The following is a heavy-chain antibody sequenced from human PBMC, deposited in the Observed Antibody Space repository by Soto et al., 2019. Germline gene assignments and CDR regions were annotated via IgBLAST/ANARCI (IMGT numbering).Heavy chain of an antibody. CDR1: GFTFSSYG. D-gene: IGHD6-13*01. V-gene: IGHV3-30*03. Sequence: GGSLRLSCAASGFTFSSYGMHWVRQAPGKGLEWVAVISYDGSNKYYADSVKGRFTISRDNSRNTLYLQMNSLRAEDAAVYYCAREVASAGTGLVYYFDYWGQGTLVTVS. CDR2: ISYDGSNK. CDR3: AREVASAGTGLVYYFDY. J-gene: IGHJ4*02.